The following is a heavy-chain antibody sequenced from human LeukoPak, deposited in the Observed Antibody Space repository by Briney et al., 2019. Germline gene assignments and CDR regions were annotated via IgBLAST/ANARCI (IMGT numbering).Heavy chain of an antibody. D-gene: IGHD1-1*01. Sequence: GGSLRLSCAASGFTFSSYWMTWVRQAPGKGLEWVANIKQDASERYYVDSVKGRFTISRDNAKNTLYLQMNSLRAEDTAVYYCATPTAGTWHFDYWGQGTLVTVSS. CDR3: ATPTAGTWHFDY. CDR1: GFTFSSYW. V-gene: IGHV3-7*01. J-gene: IGHJ4*02. CDR2: IKQDASER.